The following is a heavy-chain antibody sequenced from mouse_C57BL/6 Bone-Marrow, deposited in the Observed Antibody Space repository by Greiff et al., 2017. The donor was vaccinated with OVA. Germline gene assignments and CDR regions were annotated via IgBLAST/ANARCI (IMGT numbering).Heavy chain of an antibody. CDR2: IDPSDSYT. Sequence: QVQLKQPGAELVRPGTSVKLSCKASGYTFTSYWMHWVKQRPGQGLEWIGVIDPSDSYTNYNQKFKGKATLTVDTSSSTAYMQLSSLTSEDSAVYYCARLYDYPYYFDYWGQGTTLTVSS. CDR3: ARLYDYPYYFDY. D-gene: IGHD2-4*01. V-gene: IGHV1-59*01. CDR1: GYTFTSYW. J-gene: IGHJ2*01.